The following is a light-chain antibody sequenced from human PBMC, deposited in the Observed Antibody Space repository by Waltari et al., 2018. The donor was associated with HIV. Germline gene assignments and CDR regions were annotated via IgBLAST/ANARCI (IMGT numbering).Light chain of an antibody. CDR1: RSILSSSDNRNY. Sequence: DIVMTQSPHSLPVSLGQRAPINCTSSRSILSSSDNRNYLAWYQQKPRQPPRLLISWASTRESGVPDRFSGSGSGTDFALTNSRLQAEDVAVYHCQQYLRSPPTFGGGTKVEIK. J-gene: IGKJ4*01. CDR2: WAS. CDR3: QQYLRSPPT. V-gene: IGKV4-1*01.